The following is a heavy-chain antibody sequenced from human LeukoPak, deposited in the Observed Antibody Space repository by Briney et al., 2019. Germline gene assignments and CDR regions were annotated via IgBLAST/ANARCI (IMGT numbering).Heavy chain of an antibody. V-gene: IGHV4-59*08. CDR3: ARWAGGPFDY. CDR1: GGSISSYY. J-gene: IGHJ4*02. CDR2: IYYSGST. D-gene: IGHD2-8*02. Sequence: NPSETLSLTCTVSGGSISSYYWSWIRQPPGKGLEWIGYIYYSGSTNYNPSLKSRVTISVDTSKNQFSLKLSSVTAADTAVYYCARWAGGPFDYWGQGTLVTVSS.